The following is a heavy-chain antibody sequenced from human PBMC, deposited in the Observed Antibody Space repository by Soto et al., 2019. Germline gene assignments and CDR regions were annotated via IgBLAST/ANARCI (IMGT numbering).Heavy chain of an antibody. J-gene: IGHJ4*02. Sequence: SETLSVTCTVSGGSLSSHDWSWIRQPPGKGLEWIGYIYSSGSTNYNPSLKSRVTISVDTSKNQFSLKLSSVTAADTAVYYCAGQGMVVPGTYYFDYWGQGTLVTVSS. CDR3: AGQGMVVPGTYYFDY. CDR1: GGSLSSHD. CDR2: IYSSGST. V-gene: IGHV4-4*09. D-gene: IGHD2-21*02.